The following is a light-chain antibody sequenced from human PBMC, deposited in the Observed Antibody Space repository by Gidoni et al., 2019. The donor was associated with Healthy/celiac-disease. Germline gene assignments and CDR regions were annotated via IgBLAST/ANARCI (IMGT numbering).Light chain of an antibody. CDR3: QQSYSTPPGT. CDR1: QSIGRY. Sequence: DIQMTQSSSSLSASVGDRVTITCRASQSIGRYLNWYQQKPGKAPKLLIYAAARLQSGVPSRFSGSGSGTDVTLTISSLQPEDFATYYCQQSYSTPPGTFGGGTKVEIK. J-gene: IGKJ4*01. CDR2: AAA. V-gene: IGKV1-39*01.